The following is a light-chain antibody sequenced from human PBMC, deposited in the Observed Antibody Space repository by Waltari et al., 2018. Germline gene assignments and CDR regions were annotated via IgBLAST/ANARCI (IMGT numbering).Light chain of an antibody. J-gene: IGLJ2*01. CDR3: YSYAGSSTVV. V-gene: IGLV2-23*01. Sequence: ALTQPASVAGSPGRAFTISCSGTSSDVGSYKLVSWYQQHPGKAPKLMIYEGSKWPSGVSNRFSGSKSGNTASLTISGLQAEDEADYYCYSYAGSSTVVFGGGTKLTVL. CDR2: EGS. CDR1: SSDVGSYKL.